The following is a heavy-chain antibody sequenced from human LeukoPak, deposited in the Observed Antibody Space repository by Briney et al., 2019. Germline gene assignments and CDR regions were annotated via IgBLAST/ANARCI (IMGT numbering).Heavy chain of an antibody. D-gene: IGHD6-6*01. Sequence: SVKVSCKAPVGTFSSYAISWVRQAPGQGLEWMGRIIPILGIANYAQKFQGRVTITADKSTRTAYMELSRLRSEDTAVYYCARVGIAARREGLYGMDVWGQGTTVTVSS. J-gene: IGHJ6*02. CDR3: ARVGIAARREGLYGMDV. CDR1: VGTFSSYA. CDR2: IIPILGIA. V-gene: IGHV1-69*04.